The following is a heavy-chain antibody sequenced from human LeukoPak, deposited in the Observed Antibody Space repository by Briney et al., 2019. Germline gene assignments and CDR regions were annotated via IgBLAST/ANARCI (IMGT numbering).Heavy chain of an antibody. CDR3: ARVGGTNYHYYGMDV. Sequence: SETLSLTCTVSGGSISGYYWSWIRQPPGKGLEWIGYIYDSGSTNYNPSFKSRVTISVDTSKNQFSLKLSSVTAADMAVYYCARVGGTNYHYYGMDVWGQGTTVTVSS. CDR2: IYDSGST. D-gene: IGHD3-10*01. J-gene: IGHJ6*02. CDR1: GGSISGYY. V-gene: IGHV4-59*01.